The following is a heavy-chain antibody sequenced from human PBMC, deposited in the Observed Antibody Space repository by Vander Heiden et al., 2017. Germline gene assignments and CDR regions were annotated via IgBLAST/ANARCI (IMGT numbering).Heavy chain of an antibody. CDR2: IYYNGSP. Sequence: QLPLQESGPGLVKSSETLSLTCTVSGGPISSSSYSWGWIRQSPGKGLEWIGSIYYNGSPYYNPSLKSRVSTSADMSKSQFSLKLSSVTAADTAVYYCARHLYDSGSYNWFDPWGQGTLVTVSS. D-gene: IGHD3-10*01. CDR3: ARHLYDSGSYNWFDP. J-gene: IGHJ5*02. V-gene: IGHV4-39*01. CDR1: GGPISSSSYS.